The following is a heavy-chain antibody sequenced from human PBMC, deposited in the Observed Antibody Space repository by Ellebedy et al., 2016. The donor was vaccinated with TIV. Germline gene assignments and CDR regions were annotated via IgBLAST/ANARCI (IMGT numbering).Heavy chain of an antibody. D-gene: IGHD3-10*01. Sequence: GESLKISXAASGFTFSSYSMNWVRQAPGKGLEWVSYISSSSSTIYYADSVKGRFTISRDNAKNSLYLQMNSLRDEDTAVYYCARDRMVRAEWYFDYWGQGTLVTVSS. V-gene: IGHV3-48*02. CDR2: ISSSSSTI. CDR3: ARDRMVRAEWYFDY. J-gene: IGHJ4*02. CDR1: GFTFSSYS.